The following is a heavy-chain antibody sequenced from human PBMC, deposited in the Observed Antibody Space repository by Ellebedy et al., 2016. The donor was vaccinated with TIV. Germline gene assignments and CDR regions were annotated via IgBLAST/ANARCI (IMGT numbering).Heavy chain of an antibody. CDR3: ARDMSGSYWASLDY. CDR1: GFTFSSYG. CDR2: IWYDGSNK. D-gene: IGHD1-26*01. V-gene: IGHV3-33*01. J-gene: IGHJ4*02. Sequence: GGSLRLXXAASGFTFSSYGMHWVRQAPGKGLEWVAVIWYDGSNKYYADSVKGRFTISRDNSKNTLYLQMNSLRAEDTAVYYCARDMSGSYWASLDYWGQGTLVTVSS.